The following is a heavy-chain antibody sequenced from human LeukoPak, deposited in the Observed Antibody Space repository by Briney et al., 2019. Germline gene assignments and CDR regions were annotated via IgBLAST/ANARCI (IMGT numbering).Heavy chain of an antibody. D-gene: IGHD3-10*01. CDR1: GFTASSNY. V-gene: IGHV3-53*01. CDR3: ARAPMVRGVIEALDY. Sequence: PAGSLRLSCSASGFTASSNYLSWVRQAPGKGLEWGLVIYSGGSTYYADSVKGRFTISRDNSKNTLYLQMNSLRAEDTAVYYCARAPMVRGVIEALDYWGQGTLVTVSS. CDR2: IYSGGST. J-gene: IGHJ4*02.